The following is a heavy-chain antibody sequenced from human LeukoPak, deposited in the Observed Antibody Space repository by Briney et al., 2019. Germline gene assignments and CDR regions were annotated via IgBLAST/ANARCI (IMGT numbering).Heavy chain of an antibody. CDR2: IYYSGST. Sequence: SETLSLTCTVSGGSISSYYWSWIRQPPGKGLEWLGSIYYSGSTNYHPSLKSRVTISLDTSKNLFSLKLSSVTAADTAVYYCARGSGYVYYWGQGTLVTVSS. CDR3: ARGSGYVYY. CDR1: GGSISSYY. J-gene: IGHJ4*02. D-gene: IGHD5-12*01. V-gene: IGHV4-59*01.